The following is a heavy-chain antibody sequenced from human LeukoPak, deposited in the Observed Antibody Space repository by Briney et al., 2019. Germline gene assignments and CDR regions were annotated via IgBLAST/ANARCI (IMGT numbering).Heavy chain of an antibody. CDR2: IYTSGST. CDR1: GGSISSGSYY. V-gene: IGHV4-61*02. J-gene: IGHJ4*02. CDR3: ARDRPGSYFDY. Sequence: PSETLSLTRTVSGGSISSGSYYWSWIRQPAGKELEWIGRIYTSGSTNYNPFLKSRVTISLDTSKNQFSLKLSSVTAADTAVYYCARDRPGSYFDYWSQGTLVTVSS.